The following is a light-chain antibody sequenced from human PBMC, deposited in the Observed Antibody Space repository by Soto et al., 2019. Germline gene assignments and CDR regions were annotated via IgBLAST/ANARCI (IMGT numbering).Light chain of an antibody. V-gene: IGLV1-44*01. CDR3: AAWDDSLVV. Sequence: QSVLTQPPSASGTPGQRVTISCSGSSSNIGSNTVNWYQQLPGTAPKLLIYSNNKRPSGVPARFSGSKSGTSASLAISGLQSEDEADYYCAAWDDSLVVFGGGTKLTVL. CDR2: SNN. J-gene: IGLJ2*01. CDR1: SSNIGSNT.